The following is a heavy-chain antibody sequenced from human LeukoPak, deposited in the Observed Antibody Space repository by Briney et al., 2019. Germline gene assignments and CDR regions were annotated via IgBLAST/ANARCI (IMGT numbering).Heavy chain of an antibody. J-gene: IGHJ4*02. D-gene: IGHD5-18*01. CDR1: RGSISSYY. V-gene: IGHV4-59*01. CDR2: IYYSGST. Sequence: SETLSLTCTVSRGSISSYYWSWIRQPPGKGLEWIGYIYYSGSTNYNPSLKSRVTISVDTSKNQFSLKLSSVTAADTAVYYCARVGAMVFDGIDYWGQGTLVTVSS. CDR3: ARVGAMVFDGIDY.